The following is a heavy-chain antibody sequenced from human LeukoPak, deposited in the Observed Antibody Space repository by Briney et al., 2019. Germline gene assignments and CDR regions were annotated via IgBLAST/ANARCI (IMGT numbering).Heavy chain of an antibody. D-gene: IGHD2-2*01. CDR1: GGTFSSYA. CDR2: IIPIFGTA. J-gene: IGHJ6*02. CDR3: ARVSGRYCSSTSCSPDYYYYYYGMDV. V-gene: IGHV1-69*13. Sequence: SVKVSCKASGGTFSSYAISWVRQAPGQGLEWMGGIIPIFGTANYAQKFQGRVTITADESTSTAYMELSSLRSEDTAVYYCARVSGRYCSSTSCSPDYYYYYYGMDVWGQGTTVTVSS.